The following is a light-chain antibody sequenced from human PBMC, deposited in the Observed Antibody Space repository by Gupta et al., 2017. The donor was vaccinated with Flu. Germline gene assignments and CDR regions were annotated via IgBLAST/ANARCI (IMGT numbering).Light chain of an antibody. J-gene: IGKJ4*01. Sequence: VTPGEPASISCRSSQSLLHSNGYNYVDWYLQKPGQSPQLLIYLGSNRASGVPDRVSGSGSGTDFTLKISRVEAEDVGVYYCMQALKSFRTFGGGTKVEIK. CDR1: QSLLHSNGYNY. V-gene: IGKV2-28*01. CDR2: LGS. CDR3: MQALKSFRT.